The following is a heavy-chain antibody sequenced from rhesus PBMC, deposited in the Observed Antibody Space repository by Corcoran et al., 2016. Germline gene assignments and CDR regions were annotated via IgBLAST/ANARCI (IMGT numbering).Heavy chain of an antibody. Sequence: QVQLQESGPGLVKPSDTLSLTCAVSGCSFRGSYWGWFCQPPGKGLEWNGYISGSSGGSDYNPSLKSRVTISTDTSKNQFSLKLSSVTAADTAVYYCAREGTIFGLTYFDYWGQGVLVTVSS. D-gene: IGHD3-3*01. CDR1: GCSFRGSY. CDR2: ISGSSGGS. CDR3: AREGTIFGLTYFDY. V-gene: IGHV4-165*01. J-gene: IGHJ4*01.